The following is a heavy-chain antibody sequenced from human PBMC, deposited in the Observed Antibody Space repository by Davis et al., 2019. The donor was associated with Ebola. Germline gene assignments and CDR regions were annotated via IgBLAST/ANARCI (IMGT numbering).Heavy chain of an antibody. J-gene: IGHJ6*02. Sequence: MPSETLSLTCTVSGGYVSSPTYYWNWIRQPPGEGMEYIGYIYYVGTTDYNPSLKSRVTMSVDMSKNQFSLNLNSVTAADTAIYYCARVRGTLARFYGMDVWGQGTTVTVSS. CDR1: GGYVSSPTYY. V-gene: IGHV4-61*01. CDR3: ARVRGTLARFYGMDV. D-gene: IGHD3-10*01. CDR2: IYYVGTT.